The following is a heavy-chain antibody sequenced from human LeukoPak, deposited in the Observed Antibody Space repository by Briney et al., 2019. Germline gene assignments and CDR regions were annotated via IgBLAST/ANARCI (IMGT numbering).Heavy chain of an antibody. Sequence: PSETLSLTCAVYGGSFSGYYWSWIRQPPGKGLEWIGEINHSGSTNYNPSLKGRVTISVDTSKNQFSLKLSSVTAADTAVYYCARHRYSYGYAWFDPWGQGTLVTVSS. D-gene: IGHD5-18*01. CDR2: INHSGST. CDR1: GGSFSGYY. CDR3: ARHRYSYGYAWFDP. J-gene: IGHJ5*02. V-gene: IGHV4-34*01.